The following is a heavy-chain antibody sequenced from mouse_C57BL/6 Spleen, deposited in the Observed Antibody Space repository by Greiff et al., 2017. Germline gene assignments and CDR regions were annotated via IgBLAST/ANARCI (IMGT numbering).Heavy chain of an antibody. V-gene: IGHV2-5*01. CDR1: GFSLTSYG. CDR3: AKNKGNDYDWFAY. Sequence: VKLQQSGPGLVQPSQSLSITCTVSGFSLTSYGVHWVRQSPGKGLEWLGVIWRGGSTDYNAAFMSRLSITKDNSKSQVFFRMNSLQADDTAIYYCAKNKGNDYDWFAYWGQGTLVTVSA. CDR2: IWRGGST. J-gene: IGHJ3*01. D-gene: IGHD2-4*01.